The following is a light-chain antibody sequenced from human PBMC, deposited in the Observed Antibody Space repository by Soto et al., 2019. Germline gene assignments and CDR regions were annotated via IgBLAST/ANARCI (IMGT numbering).Light chain of an antibody. CDR2: AAS. CDR3: LQYRSFPRT. Sequence: DIQLTQSLSSLSSSVGDRVTITCLSSQGIRDDLGWYQQKAGEAPKRLIYAASSLHSGVPSRFSGSGSGTEFTLTISSLQPEDFATYYCLQYRSFPRTFGQGTKVDIK. CDR1: QGIRDD. V-gene: IGKV1-17*01. J-gene: IGKJ1*01.